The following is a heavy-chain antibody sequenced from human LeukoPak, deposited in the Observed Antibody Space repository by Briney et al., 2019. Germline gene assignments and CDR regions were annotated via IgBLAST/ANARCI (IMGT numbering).Heavy chain of an antibody. CDR3: AREGTTGTTYWFAP. D-gene: IGHD1-1*01. J-gene: IGHJ5*02. CDR2: INPNRGVT. V-gene: IGHV1-2*07. Sequence: ASVKVSCKASGYTFTGYYMHWVRQAPGQGLEWMGYINPNRGVTNYARKFQGRVTMTRDTSISTAYMELSRLRSDDTAVYYCAREGTTGTTYWFAPWGQGTLVTVSS. CDR1: GYTFTGYY.